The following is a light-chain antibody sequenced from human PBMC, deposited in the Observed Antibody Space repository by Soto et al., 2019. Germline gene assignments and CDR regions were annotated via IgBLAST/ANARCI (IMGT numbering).Light chain of an antibody. Sequence: QSALTQPASVSGSPGQSITISCTGSSSDVGGYNYVSWYQQHPGKAPKLMIYDVSKRPSGVSNRFSGSKSGNTDSLTISGLQAEDEADYYCSSFTSSNTGVFGGGTKLTVL. CDR1: SSDVGGYNY. J-gene: IGLJ2*01. V-gene: IGLV2-14*01. CDR2: DVS. CDR3: SSFTSSNTGV.